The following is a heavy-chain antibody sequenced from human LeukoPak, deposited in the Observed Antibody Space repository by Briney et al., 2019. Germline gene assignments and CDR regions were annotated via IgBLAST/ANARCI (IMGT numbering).Heavy chain of an antibody. V-gene: IGHV1-18*01. Sequence: GASVKVPCKASGYTFVTYGINWVRQAPGQGPEWIGWISTYNGNTKYALKFQDRVTLTRDTSTTTAYMELKSLTSDDRAVYYCARASFDHWGQGTLVIVSS. CDR3: ARASFDH. CDR2: ISTYNGNT. CDR1: GYTFVTYG. J-gene: IGHJ4*02.